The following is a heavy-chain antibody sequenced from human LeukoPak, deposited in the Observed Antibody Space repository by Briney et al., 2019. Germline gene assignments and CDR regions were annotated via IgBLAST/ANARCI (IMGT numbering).Heavy chain of an antibody. V-gene: IGHV4-59*01. CDR2: IYYTESA. CDR3: AGEVPFCSSGRNCYRRFDY. J-gene: IGHJ4*02. Sequence: SETLSLTCSVSGDSINRNYWNWIRQTPGKGLEWIGFIYYTESANYNPSLKSRITMSLDTSRNQFSLKLSSVTAADTAVYFCAGEVPFCSSGRNCYRRFDYWGQGTLVTVPS. D-gene: IGHD2-15*01. CDR1: GDSINRNY.